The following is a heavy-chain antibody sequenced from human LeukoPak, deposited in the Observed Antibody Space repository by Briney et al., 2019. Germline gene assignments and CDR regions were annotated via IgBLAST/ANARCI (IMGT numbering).Heavy chain of an antibody. J-gene: IGHJ3*02. V-gene: IGHV4-59*01. CDR3: ARVKYSYGYPDAFDI. CDR2: IYYSGST. Sequence: SETLSLTCTVSGGSISSYYWSWIRQPPGEGLEWIGYIYYSGSTNYNPSLKSRVTISVDTSKNQFSLKLSSVTAADTAVYYCARVKYSYGYPDAFDIWGQGTMVTVSS. CDR1: GGSISSYY. D-gene: IGHD5-18*01.